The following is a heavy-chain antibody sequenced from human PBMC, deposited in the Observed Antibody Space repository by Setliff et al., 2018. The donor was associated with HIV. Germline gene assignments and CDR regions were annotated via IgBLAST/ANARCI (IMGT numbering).Heavy chain of an antibody. CDR2: MYISGST. CDR3: ARGSRSHGGMFGY. J-gene: IGHJ4*02. D-gene: IGHD6-13*01. V-gene: IGHV4-4*07. CDR1: GGSISSYY. Sequence: SETLSLTCTVSGGSISSYYCNWIRQPAGKGLEWIGHMYISGSTNYNPSLKSRVTMSLDTSKNQFSLKLSSVTAADTAIYYCARGSRSHGGMFGYWGQGTLVTVSS.